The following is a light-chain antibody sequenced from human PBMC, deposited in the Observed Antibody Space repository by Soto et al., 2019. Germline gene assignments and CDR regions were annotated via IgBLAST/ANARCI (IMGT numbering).Light chain of an antibody. Sequence: PPTSLSGAPGQSVTRSFPGTRSDVGSYNLVSWYQQHPGKAPNLMIYEVSKRPSGVSNRFSGSKSGNTASLTISGLQAEDEADYYCCSYAGSSTYVFGTGTKVTVL. CDR1: RSDVGSYNL. V-gene: IGLV2-23*02. CDR2: EVS. CDR3: CSYAGSSTYV. J-gene: IGLJ1*01.